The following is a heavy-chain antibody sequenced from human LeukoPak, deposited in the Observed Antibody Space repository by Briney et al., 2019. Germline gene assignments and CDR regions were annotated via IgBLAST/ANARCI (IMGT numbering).Heavy chain of an antibody. CDR1: GFTFSSYA. V-gene: IGHV3-23*01. CDR2: ISGSGGST. CDR3: AYYYDSSGYFY. Sequence: GGSLRLSCAASGFTFSSYAMSWVRQAPGKGLEWVSAISGSGGSTYCADSVKGRFTISRDNSKNTLYLQMNGLRAEDTAVYYCAYYYDSSGYFYWGQGTLVTVSS. D-gene: IGHD3-22*01. J-gene: IGHJ4*02.